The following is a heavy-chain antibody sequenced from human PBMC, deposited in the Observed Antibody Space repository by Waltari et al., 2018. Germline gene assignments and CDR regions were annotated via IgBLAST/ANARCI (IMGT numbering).Heavy chain of an antibody. CDR1: GFTFSSYW. Sequence: EVQLVESGGGLVQPGGSLRLSCAASGFTFSSYWMHWVRQAPGKGLVGGSRINSDGSRTSYADSVKGRFTISRDNAKNTLYLQMNSLRAEDTAVYYCARARYSSSWPDYWGQGTLVTVSS. V-gene: IGHV3-74*01. CDR2: INSDGSRT. D-gene: IGHD6-13*01. J-gene: IGHJ4*02. CDR3: ARARYSSSWPDY.